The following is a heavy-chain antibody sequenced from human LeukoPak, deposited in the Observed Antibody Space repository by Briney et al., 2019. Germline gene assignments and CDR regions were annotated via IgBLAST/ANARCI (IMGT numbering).Heavy chain of an antibody. D-gene: IGHD4-17*01. CDR3: ARSAEDYGDYDY. J-gene: IGHJ4*02. Sequence: SETLSLTCTVSGGSISSGGYYWSWIRQHPGKGPEWIGYIYYSGSTYYNPSLKSRVTISVDTSKNQFSLKLSSVTAADTAVYYCARSAEDYGDYDYWGQGTLVTVSS. V-gene: IGHV4-31*03. CDR1: GGSISSGGYY. CDR2: IYYSGST.